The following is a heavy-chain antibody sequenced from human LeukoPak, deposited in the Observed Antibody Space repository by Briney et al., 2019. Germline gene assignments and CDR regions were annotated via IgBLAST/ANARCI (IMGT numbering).Heavy chain of an antibody. CDR2: VYYSGSS. D-gene: IGHD2-8*01. J-gene: IGHJ6*03. Sequence: SETLSLTCAVSGGSISSSSYYWGWIRQPPGKGLEWIGSVYYSGSSYYNPSLKSRVTISVDTSKNQFSLKLSSVTAADTAVYYCARGPVCTNGICYYYYYMDVWDKGTTVTVSS. CDR1: GGSISSSSYY. CDR3: ARGPVCTNGICYYYYYMDV. V-gene: IGHV4-39*07.